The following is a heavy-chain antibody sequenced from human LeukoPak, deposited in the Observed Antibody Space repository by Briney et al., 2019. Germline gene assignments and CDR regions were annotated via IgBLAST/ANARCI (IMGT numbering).Heavy chain of an antibody. Sequence: GGSLRLSCAASGFTFSNAWMSWVRQAPGKGLEWVGRIRPKTDGGTTDNAAPVKGRFTISRGDSKSTLFLQMNSLKTEDTAVYYCATYMVAALHYWGQGTLVTVSA. CDR2: IRPKTDGGTT. D-gene: IGHD5-12*01. J-gene: IGHJ4*02. CDR3: ATYMVAALHY. CDR1: GFTFSNAW. V-gene: IGHV3-15*01.